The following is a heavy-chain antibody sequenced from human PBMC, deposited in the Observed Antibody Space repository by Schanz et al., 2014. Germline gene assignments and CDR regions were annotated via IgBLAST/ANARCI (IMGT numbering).Heavy chain of an antibody. D-gene: IGHD3-10*01. CDR3: ATVGSETYSIYWYFDL. Sequence: QVQLVESGGGVVQPGRSLRLSCAASGFTFSSYAIHWVRQAPGKGLEWVAVISYDGSNKYYADSVKGRFTISRDNSKNTLYLQMNSLRTEDTAVYYCATVGSETYSIYWYFDLWGRGTLVTVSS. J-gene: IGHJ2*01. V-gene: IGHV3-30*04. CDR2: ISYDGSNK. CDR1: GFTFSSYA.